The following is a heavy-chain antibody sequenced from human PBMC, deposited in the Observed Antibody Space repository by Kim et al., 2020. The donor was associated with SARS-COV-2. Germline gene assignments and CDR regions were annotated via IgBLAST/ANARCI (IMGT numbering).Heavy chain of an antibody. CDR3: ARGNSAYYGSGNHPIVYYGMDV. J-gene: IGHJ6*02. D-gene: IGHD3-10*01. CDR2: ISAYNGNT. V-gene: IGHV1-18*01. CDR1: GYTFTSYG. Sequence: ASVKVSCKASGYTFTSYGISWVRQAPGQGLEWMGWISAYNGNTNYAQKLQGRVTMTTDTSTSTAYMELRSLRSDDTAVYYCARGNSAYYGSGNHPIVYYGMDVWGQGTTVTVSS.